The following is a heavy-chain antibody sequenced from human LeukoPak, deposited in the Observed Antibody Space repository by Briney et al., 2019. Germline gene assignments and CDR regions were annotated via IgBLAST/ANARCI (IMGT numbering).Heavy chain of an antibody. Sequence: RPSETLSLTCTVSGASITSDYWSWVRQPPGKGLEWIGYIYHTGSANYNPSLESRLTMSVDTSKNQFSLKLSSVTAADTAVYYCARRGAFNALNCWGRGTLVTVSS. CDR3: ARRGAFNALNC. CDR1: GASITSDY. J-gene: IGHJ4*02. D-gene: IGHD2-15*01. V-gene: IGHV4-59*08. CDR2: IYHTGSA.